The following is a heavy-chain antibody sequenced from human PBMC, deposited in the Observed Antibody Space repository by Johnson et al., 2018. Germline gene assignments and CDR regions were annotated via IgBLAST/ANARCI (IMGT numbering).Heavy chain of an antibody. J-gene: IGHJ3*02. Sequence: QVQLVETGGGVVQXGRSLRLSCAASGFTFSSYAMHWVRQAPGKGLEWVAVISYDGSNKYYADSVKGRFTITRANSKNTQYLQMNSLRAEDTAVYYCARGMVPPSGSYYERRPGDAFDIWGQGTMVTVSS. D-gene: IGHD1-26*01. CDR3: ARGMVPPSGSYYERRPGDAFDI. V-gene: IGHV3-30-3*01. CDR1: GFTFSSYA. CDR2: ISYDGSNK.